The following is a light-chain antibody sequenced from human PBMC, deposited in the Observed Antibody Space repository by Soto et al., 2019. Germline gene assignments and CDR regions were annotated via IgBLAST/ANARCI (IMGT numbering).Light chain of an antibody. CDR2: GAS. V-gene: IGKV3-20*01. J-gene: IGKJ1*01. CDR3: QQYGSSPPRT. CDR1: QSVSSSY. Sequence: EIVLTQSPGTLSLSPGERATLSCRASQSVSSSYLAWYKQKPGQAPRLLIYGASSRATGIPDRFSGSWSGTDFTLTISRLEPEDFAVYYCQQYGSSPPRTFGQGTKVEIK.